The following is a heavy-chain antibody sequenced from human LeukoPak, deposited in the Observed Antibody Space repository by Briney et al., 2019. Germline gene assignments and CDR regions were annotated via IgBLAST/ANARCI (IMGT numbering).Heavy chain of an antibody. V-gene: IGHV1-46*01. Sequence: ASAKVSCKASGYTFTSYYMHWVRQAPGQGLEWMGTINPSSGSTSYAQNFQGRVTMTRDTSSSTVNMELSSLRSEDTAVYYCARGYTYGDYWGQGTLVTVSS. J-gene: IGHJ4*02. CDR1: GYTFTSYY. CDR2: INPSSGST. D-gene: IGHD5-18*01. CDR3: ARGYTYGDY.